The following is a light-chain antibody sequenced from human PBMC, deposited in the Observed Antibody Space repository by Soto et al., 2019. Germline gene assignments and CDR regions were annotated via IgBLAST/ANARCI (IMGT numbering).Light chain of an antibody. CDR2: DAS. CDR1: QSISSNY. CDR3: QQYGGSPPQT. Sequence: VVTQSPGTLSLSPGERATLSCRASQSISSNYLAWYQQKPGQAPRLLIYDASTRATGIPDRFSGSGSGTDFTLTISRLEPEDFAVYYCQQYGGSPPQTFGQGTKV. V-gene: IGKV3-20*01. J-gene: IGKJ1*01.